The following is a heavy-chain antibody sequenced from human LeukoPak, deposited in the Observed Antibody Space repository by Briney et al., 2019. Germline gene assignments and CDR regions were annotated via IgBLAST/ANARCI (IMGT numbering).Heavy chain of an antibody. CDR1: GGSMSSSTYY. Sequence: PSETLSLTCTVSGGSMSSSTYYWGWIRQPPGKGLEWIGTIYHSGSTYYNTSLKSRVTISVDTSKNQFSLKLSSVTAADTAVYYCASNMGATGVWGQGTLVTVSS. V-gene: IGHV4-39*07. CDR2: IYHSGST. D-gene: IGHD1-26*01. J-gene: IGHJ4*02. CDR3: ASNMGATGV.